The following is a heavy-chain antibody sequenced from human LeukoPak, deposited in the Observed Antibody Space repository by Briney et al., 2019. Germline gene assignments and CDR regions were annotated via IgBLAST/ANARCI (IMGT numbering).Heavy chain of an antibody. V-gene: IGHV5-51*01. CDR2: IFPGDSHT. Sequence: GESLKISCKGSGYSFTNYWIGWVRQMPGKGLEWMGIIFPGDSHTRYSPSFQGQVTMSAAKSISTAYLQWSSLRASDTAMYYCARSSVNWFDPWGQGTLVTVSS. CDR3: ARSSVNWFDP. J-gene: IGHJ5*02. CDR1: GYSFTNYW. D-gene: IGHD3-3*01.